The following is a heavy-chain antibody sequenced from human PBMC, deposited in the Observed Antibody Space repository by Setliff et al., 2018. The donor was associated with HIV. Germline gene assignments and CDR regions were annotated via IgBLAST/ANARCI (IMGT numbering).Heavy chain of an antibody. CDR2: ISGSGSST. Sequence: PGGSLRLSCAASGFTFSSYAMSWVRQAPGKGLEWVSAISGSGSSTYYADSVKGRFTISRDNSKNTLYLQMNSLTDADTALYYCVKVPGSGIVRYFDYWGQGTLVTVSS. D-gene: IGHD3-22*01. J-gene: IGHJ4*02. V-gene: IGHV3-23*01. CDR1: GFTFSSYA. CDR3: VKVPGSGIVRYFDY.